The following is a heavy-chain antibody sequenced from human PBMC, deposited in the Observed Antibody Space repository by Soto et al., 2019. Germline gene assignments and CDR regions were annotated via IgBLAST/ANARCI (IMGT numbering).Heavy chain of an antibody. Sequence: QVQLVQSGAEVKKPGASVKVSCKASGYTFTRSGISWVRQAPGQGPEWMGWISSYNGDTNYAQTFQGRVTMTTDTSTSTAYKELRSLRSDDTAVYYCAREGVAAYYYYGMDVWGPGTPVTVSS. J-gene: IGHJ6*02. CDR2: ISSYNGDT. D-gene: IGHD5-12*01. CDR1: GYTFTRSG. CDR3: AREGVAAYYYYGMDV. V-gene: IGHV1-18*01.